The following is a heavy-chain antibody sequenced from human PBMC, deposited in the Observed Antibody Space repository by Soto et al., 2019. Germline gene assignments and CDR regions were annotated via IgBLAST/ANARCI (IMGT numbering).Heavy chain of an antibody. Sequence: QVQLVESGGGVVQPGRSLRLSCAASGFTFSSYGMHWVRQAPGKGLEWVAVISYDGSNKYYADSVKGRVTISRDNSKNTLYLQMNSLRAEDTAVYYCAKDERDIVATRFDYWGQGTLVTVSS. J-gene: IGHJ4*02. CDR2: ISYDGSNK. D-gene: IGHD5-12*01. V-gene: IGHV3-30*18. CDR1: GFTFSSYG. CDR3: AKDERDIVATRFDY.